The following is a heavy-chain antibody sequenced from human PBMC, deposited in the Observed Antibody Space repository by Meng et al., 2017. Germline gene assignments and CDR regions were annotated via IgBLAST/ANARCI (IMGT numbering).Heavy chain of an antibody. J-gene: IGHJ4*02. Sequence: ASVKVSCKASGYTFTGYYMRWVRQAPGQGLEWMGRINPNSGGTNYAQKFQGRVTMTRDTSISTAYMELSRLRSDDTAVYYCASGSIAAAGVGNWGQGTLVTVSS. CDR1: GYTFTGYY. D-gene: IGHD6-13*01. V-gene: IGHV1-2*06. CDR2: INPNSGGT. CDR3: ASGSIAAAGVGN.